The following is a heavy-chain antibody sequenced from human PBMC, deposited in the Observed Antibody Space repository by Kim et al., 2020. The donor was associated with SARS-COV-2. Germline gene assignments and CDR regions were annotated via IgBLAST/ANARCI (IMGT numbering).Heavy chain of an antibody. CDR3: ARGWDSSSWKYYYGMDV. J-gene: IGHJ6*02. CDR2: IYYSGST. Sequence: SETLSLTCTVSGGSVSSGSYYWSWIRQPPGKGLEWIGYIYYSGSTNYNPSLKSRVTISVDTSKNQFSLKLSSVTAADTAVYYCARGWDSSSWKYYYGMDVWGQGTTVTVSS. V-gene: IGHV4-61*01. D-gene: IGHD6-13*01. CDR1: GGSVSSGSYY.